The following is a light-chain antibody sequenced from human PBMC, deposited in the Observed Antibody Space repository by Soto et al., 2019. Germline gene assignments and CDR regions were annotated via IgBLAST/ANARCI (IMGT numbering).Light chain of an antibody. CDR1: QSINSW. Sequence: DIPMTQSPSTLSASVGDRVTITCRASQSINSWLAWYQQKPGKAPNLLIYKASSLESGVPSRFSGSGSGTEFTLTISSLQPDDFATYYCQQYNSYWTFDQGTKVEIK. J-gene: IGKJ1*01. CDR3: QQYNSYWT. CDR2: KAS. V-gene: IGKV1-5*03.